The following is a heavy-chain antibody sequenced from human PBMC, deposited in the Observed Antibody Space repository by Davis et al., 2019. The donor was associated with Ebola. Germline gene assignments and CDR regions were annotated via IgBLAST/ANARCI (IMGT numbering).Heavy chain of an antibody. V-gene: IGHV3-49*04. CDR3: ARVGMANYYYYYGMDV. J-gene: IGHJ6*02. CDR1: GFTFADDA. Sequence: GESLKISCTASGFTFADDAMSWVRQAPGKGLEWVGFIKSKTYGGTTEYAASVKGRFTISRDDSKSIAYLQMSSLKTEDTALYYCARVGMANYYYYYGMDVWGQGTTVTVSS. D-gene: IGHD5-24*01. CDR2: IKSKTYGGTT.